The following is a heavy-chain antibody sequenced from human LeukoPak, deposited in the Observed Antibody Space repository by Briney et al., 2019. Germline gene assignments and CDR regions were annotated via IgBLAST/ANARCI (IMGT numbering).Heavy chain of an antibody. CDR1: GGSISSYY. D-gene: IGHD3-22*01. Sequence: SETLSLTCTVSGGSISSYYWSWIRQPPGKGLEWIGYIYYSGSTNYNPSLKSRVTISVDTSKNQFSLKLSSVTAADTAVYYCARINYSDSSAFDIWGQGTMVTVSS. V-gene: IGHV4-59*01. CDR2: IYYSGST. J-gene: IGHJ3*02. CDR3: ARINYSDSSAFDI.